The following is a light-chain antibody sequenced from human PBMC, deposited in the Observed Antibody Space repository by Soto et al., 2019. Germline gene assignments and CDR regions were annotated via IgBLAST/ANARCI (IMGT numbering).Light chain of an antibody. V-gene: IGLV2-11*01. CDR2: DVI. J-gene: IGLJ3*02. CDR1: SSDVGIYNY. Sequence: QPALTQPRSVSGSPGQSVTISCTGTSSDVGIYNYVSWYQHHPGKAPKLIIYDVIKRPSGVPDRFSGSKSGITASLTISGLQADDEADYYCCSYAATSTLVFGGGTKLTVL. CDR3: CSYAATSTLV.